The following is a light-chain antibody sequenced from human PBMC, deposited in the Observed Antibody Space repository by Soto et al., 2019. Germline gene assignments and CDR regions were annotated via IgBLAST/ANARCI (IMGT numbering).Light chain of an antibody. Sequence: EIVLTQSPGTLALSPGERATLSCRASQSVSSNYLAWYQQKPGQAPRLLIYGASSRASGIPDRFSGSGSGTDFTLTISRLEPEDFVVFYYQQYGSSPLTVGLGTKVEIK. V-gene: IGKV3-20*01. CDR1: QSVSSNY. CDR2: GAS. J-gene: IGKJ4*01. CDR3: QQYGSSPLT.